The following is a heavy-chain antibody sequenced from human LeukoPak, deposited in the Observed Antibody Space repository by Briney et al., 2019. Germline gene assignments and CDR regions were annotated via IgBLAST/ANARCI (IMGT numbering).Heavy chain of an antibody. Sequence: SSETLSLTCTVSGGSINNYYWSWIRQPPGKGLEWIAYIYYTGITNYNPSLKSRVTISVDTSQNQFSLKLSSVIAADTAVCYCARDRGSGGGFDYWGQGTLVTVSS. D-gene: IGHD3-16*01. V-gene: IGHV4-59*01. CDR1: GGSINNYY. CDR2: IYYTGIT. J-gene: IGHJ4*02. CDR3: ARDRGSGGGFDY.